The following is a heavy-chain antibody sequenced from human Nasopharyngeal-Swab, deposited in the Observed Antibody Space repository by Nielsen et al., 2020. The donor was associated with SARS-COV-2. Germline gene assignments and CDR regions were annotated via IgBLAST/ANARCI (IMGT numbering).Heavy chain of an antibody. V-gene: IGHV3-30*18. CDR2: ISYDGSNK. Sequence: GESLKISCAASGFTFSSHGMHWVRQAPGKGLEWVAVISYDGSNKYYADSVKGRFTISRDNSKNTLYLQMNSLRAEDTAVYYCAKARYSGSYPPPFFDYWGQGTLVTVSS. CDR1: GFTFSSHG. CDR3: AKARYSGSYPPPFFDY. J-gene: IGHJ4*02. D-gene: IGHD1-26*01.